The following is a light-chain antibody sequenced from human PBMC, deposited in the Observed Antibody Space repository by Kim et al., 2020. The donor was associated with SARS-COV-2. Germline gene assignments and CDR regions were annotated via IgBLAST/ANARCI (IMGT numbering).Light chain of an antibody. CDR3: QQFNIWPLYS. V-gene: IGKV3-15*01. CDR1: QSVNSN. Sequence: GSPGERATLSCRASQSVNSNLAWYQQKPGQAPRLLIYGASTRASGVPARFSGSGSGTEFTLTISSLQSEDFAVYYCQQFNIWPLYSFGQGTKLEI. CDR2: GAS. J-gene: IGKJ2*03.